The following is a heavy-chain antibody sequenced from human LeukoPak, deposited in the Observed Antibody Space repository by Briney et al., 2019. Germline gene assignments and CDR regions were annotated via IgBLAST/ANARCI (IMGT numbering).Heavy chain of an antibody. J-gene: IGHJ5*02. CDR1: GGSISSGGYY. V-gene: IGHV4-31*03. Sequence: SETLSLTCTVSGGSISSGGYYWSWIRQHPGKGLEWIGYIYYSGSTYYNPSLKSRVTISVDTSKNQFSLKLSSVTAADTAVYYCAGDCSGGSCYGYNWFDPWGQGTLVTVSS. CDR2: IYYSGST. CDR3: AGDCSGGSCYGYNWFDP. D-gene: IGHD2-15*01.